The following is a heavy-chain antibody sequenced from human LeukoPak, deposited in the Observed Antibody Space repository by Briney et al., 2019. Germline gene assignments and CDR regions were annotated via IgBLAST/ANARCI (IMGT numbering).Heavy chain of an antibody. CDR2: ITLSSATI. J-gene: IGHJ4*02. CDR3: ASGYGGSSGY. Sequence: GGSLRLSCAASGFIFSDYNMNWVRQAPGKGLEWVSYITLSSATIYYADSVKGRFTISRDNAKNSLYLQMNSLRAEDTAVYYCASGYGGSSGYWGQGTLVTVSS. CDR1: GFIFSDYN. D-gene: IGHD4-23*01. V-gene: IGHV3-48*01.